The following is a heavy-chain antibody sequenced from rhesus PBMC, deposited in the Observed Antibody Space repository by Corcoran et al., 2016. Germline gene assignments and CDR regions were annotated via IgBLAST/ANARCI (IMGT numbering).Heavy chain of an antibody. CDR3: ARGAVTTGNRFDV. J-gene: IGHJ5-1*01. D-gene: IGHD4-23*01. CDR2: IDGNSAST. Sequence: QVNLQQWGEGLVKPSETLSLTCAVYGGSISGYYWSWIRQPPGKGLEWIGNIDGNSASTNYNPSLKKRVTMSKDTSKNQFSLKLSSVTAADTAVYYCARGAVTTGNRFDVWGPGVLVTVSS. V-gene: IGHV4-73*01. CDR1: GGSISGYY.